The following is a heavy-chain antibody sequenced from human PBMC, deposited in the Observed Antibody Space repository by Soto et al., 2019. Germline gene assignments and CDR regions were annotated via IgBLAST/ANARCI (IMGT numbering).Heavy chain of an antibody. D-gene: IGHD6-6*01. V-gene: IGHV4-31*03. CDR3: ARDGSSSSYYYYYGMDV. Sequence: QVQLQESGPGLVKPSQNLSLTCTVSGGSISSGGYYWSWIRQHPGKGLEWIGYIYYSGSTYYNPSLKSRVTKSVNTSKNQFSLKLSSVTAADTAVYYCARDGSSSSYYYYYGMDVWGQGTTVTVSS. J-gene: IGHJ6*02. CDR2: IYYSGST. CDR1: GGSISSGGYY.